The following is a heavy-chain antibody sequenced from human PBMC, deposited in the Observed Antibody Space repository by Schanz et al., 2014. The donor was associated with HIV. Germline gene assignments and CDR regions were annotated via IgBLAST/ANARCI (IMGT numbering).Heavy chain of an antibody. V-gene: IGHV1-69*05. CDR2: IIPMFGTR. D-gene: IGHD2-8*01. CDR1: GGTFSSNA. Sequence: QVQLVQPGAEVKKPGSSVKVSCKASGGTFSSNAISWVRQAPGQGLEWMGGIIPMFGTRNFAQKFQGRVTLTRNTSISTAYMELSSLTSEDTAVYYCARGARDCTNGVCGGYYFDYWGQGTLVTVSS. CDR3: ARGARDCTNGVCGGYYFDY. J-gene: IGHJ4*02.